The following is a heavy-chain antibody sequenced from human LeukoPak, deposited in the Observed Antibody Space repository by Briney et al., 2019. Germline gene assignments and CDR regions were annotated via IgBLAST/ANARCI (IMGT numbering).Heavy chain of an antibody. CDR3: ARDRHTPRYKDY. V-gene: IGHV1-18*01. J-gene: IGHJ4*02. CDR2: ISAHNGNI. CDR1: GYTFTSYG. D-gene: IGHD1-14*01. Sequence: ASVKVSCKASGYTFTSYGISWVRQAPGQGLEWMGWISAHNGNINYAQKLQGRVTMTTDTSTSTAYMELRSLRSDDTAVYYCARDRHTPRYKDYWGQGTLVTVSS.